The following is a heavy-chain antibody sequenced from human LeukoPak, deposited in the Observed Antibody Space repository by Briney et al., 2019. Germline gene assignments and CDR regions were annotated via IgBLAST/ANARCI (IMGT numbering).Heavy chain of an antibody. CDR2: ISGSGGDT. CDR1: GFTFSSYA. D-gene: IGHD2-21*01. CDR3: AKDTLLLLY. J-gene: IGHJ4*02. Sequence: PGGSLRLSCAASGFTFSSYAMSWVRQAPGKGLEWVSAISGSGGDTYYADSVKGRFTISRDNAKSTLYLQMNSLRAEDTVLYYCAKDTLLLLYWGQGTLVTVSS. V-gene: IGHV3-23*01.